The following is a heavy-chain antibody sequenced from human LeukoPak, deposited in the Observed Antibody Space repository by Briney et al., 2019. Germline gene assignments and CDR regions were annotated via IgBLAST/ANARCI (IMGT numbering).Heavy chain of an antibody. Sequence: SETLSLTCAIYGGSFSDNYWSWIRQPPGKGLEWIGEINQSGTTNYNPSLKSPVTISVDTSTNQFSLKLSSVTAADTAVYYCARTSKSPYDYVWRSDQLPYLFDYWGQGTLVTVSS. CDR1: GGSFSDNY. J-gene: IGHJ4*02. V-gene: IGHV4-34*01. D-gene: IGHD3-16*02. CDR3: ARTSKSPYDYVWRSDQLPYLFDY. CDR2: INQSGTT.